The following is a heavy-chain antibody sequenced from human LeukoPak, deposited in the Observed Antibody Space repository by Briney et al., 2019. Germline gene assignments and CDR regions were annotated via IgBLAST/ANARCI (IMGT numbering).Heavy chain of an antibody. D-gene: IGHD3-10*01. CDR1: GGSFSGYY. Sequence: SETLSLTCAVYGGSFSGYYWSWIRQPPGKGLEWIGEINHSGSTNYNPSLKSRVTISVDTSKNQFSLKLSSVTAADTAVYYCAKVANYYYGSESYYFFEHWGQGTPVTASS. CDR3: AKVANYYYGSESYYFFEH. CDR2: INHSGST. V-gene: IGHV4-34*01. J-gene: IGHJ4*02.